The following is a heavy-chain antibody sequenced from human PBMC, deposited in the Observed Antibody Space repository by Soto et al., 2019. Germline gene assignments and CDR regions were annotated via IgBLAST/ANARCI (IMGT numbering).Heavy chain of an antibody. Sequence: SETLSLTCAVYGGSFSGYYWSWIRQPPGKGLEWIGEINHSGSTNYNPSLKSRVTISVDTSKNQFSLKLSSVTAADTAVYYCARDGVCSGRSCTGGDSYYMDVWGKGTTVT. CDR1: GGSFSGYY. D-gene: IGHD2-15*01. J-gene: IGHJ6*03. CDR2: INHSGST. CDR3: ARDGVCSGRSCTGGDSYYMDV. V-gene: IGHV4-34*01.